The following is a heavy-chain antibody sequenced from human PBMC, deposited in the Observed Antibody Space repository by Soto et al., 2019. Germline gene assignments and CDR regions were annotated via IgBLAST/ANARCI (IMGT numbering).Heavy chain of an antibody. J-gene: IGHJ6*02. D-gene: IGHD1-26*01. V-gene: IGHV1-58*01. Sequence: ASVKVSCKASGFTFTSSAVQWVRQARGQRLEWIGWVVVGSGNTNYAQKFQERVTITRDMSTSTAYMELSSLRSEDTAVYYCAAGGWDYYYYGMDVWGQGTTVTVSS. CDR2: VVVGSGNT. CDR1: GFTFTSSA. CDR3: AAGGWDYYYYGMDV.